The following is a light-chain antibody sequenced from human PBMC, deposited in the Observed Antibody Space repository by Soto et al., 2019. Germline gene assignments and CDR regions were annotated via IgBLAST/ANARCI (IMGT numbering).Light chain of an antibody. Sequence: QLVLTQPPSASGSPGQSVAFSCTGTTSDIGAYNYVSWYQQHPGKAPKLMIYEVTKRPSGVPDRFSGSKSGNTASLTVSGLQAEDEADYYCSSYGGINSVIFGGGTKLTVL. CDR3: SSYGGINSVI. V-gene: IGLV2-8*01. CDR1: TSDIGAYNY. J-gene: IGLJ2*01. CDR2: EVT.